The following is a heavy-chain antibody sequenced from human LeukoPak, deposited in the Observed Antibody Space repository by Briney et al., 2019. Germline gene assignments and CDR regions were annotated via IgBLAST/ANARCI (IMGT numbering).Heavy chain of an antibody. V-gene: IGHV3-23*01. D-gene: IGHD6-6*01. CDR3: AKQRLLGRSSFIFDY. Sequence: GGSLRLSCAASGFTFSSYAMSWVRQAPGRGLEWVSAISGSGGSTYYADSVKGRFTISRDNSKNTLYLQMNSLRAEDTAVYYCAKQRLLGRSSFIFDYWGQGTLVTVSS. J-gene: IGHJ4*02. CDR2: ISGSGGST. CDR1: GFTFSSYA.